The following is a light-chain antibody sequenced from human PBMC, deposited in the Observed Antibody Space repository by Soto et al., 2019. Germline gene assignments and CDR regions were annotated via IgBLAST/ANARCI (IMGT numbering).Light chain of an antibody. CDR3: QTWGTGIRV. J-gene: IGLJ3*02. CDR2: LNSDGSH. Sequence: QLVLTQSASASASLGASVKLTCTRSSGHSSYAIAWHQQQPEKGPRYLMKLNSDGSHSKGDGIPDRFSGSSSGAARYLTISSLQSEDEADYYCQTWGTGIRVFGGGTKLTVL. V-gene: IGLV4-69*01. CDR1: SGHSSYA.